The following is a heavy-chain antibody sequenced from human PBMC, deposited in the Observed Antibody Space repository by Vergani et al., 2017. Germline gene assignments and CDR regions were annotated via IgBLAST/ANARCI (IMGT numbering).Heavy chain of an antibody. J-gene: IGHJ4*02. CDR3: ARDRSLDSSGWYVNFDY. D-gene: IGHD6-19*01. CDR1: GYTFTSYG. CDR2: ISAYNGNT. Sequence: QVQLVQSGAEVKKPGASVKVSCKASGYTFTSYGISWVRQAPGQGLEWMGWISAYNGNTNYAQKLQGRVTMTTDTSTSTAYIEMRSLRSDDTSVYYWARDRSLDSSGWYVNFDYWGQGTLVTVSS. V-gene: IGHV1-18*01.